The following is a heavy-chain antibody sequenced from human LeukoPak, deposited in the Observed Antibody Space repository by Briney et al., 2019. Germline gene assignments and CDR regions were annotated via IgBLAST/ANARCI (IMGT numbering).Heavy chain of an antibody. CDR3: ARVWGSYLDY. J-gene: IGHJ4*02. CDR1: GFTFSSYE. CDR2: ISSSGSTI. V-gene: IGHV3-48*03. D-gene: IGHD1-26*01. Sequence: PGGSLRPSCAASGFTFSSYEMNWVRQAPGKGLEWVSYISSSGSTIYYADSVKGRFTISRDNAKNSLYLQMNSLRAEDTAVYYCARVWGSYLDYWGQGTLVTVSS.